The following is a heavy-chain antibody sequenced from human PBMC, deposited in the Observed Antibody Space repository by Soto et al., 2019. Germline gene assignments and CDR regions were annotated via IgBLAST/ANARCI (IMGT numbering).Heavy chain of an antibody. J-gene: IGHJ6*02. CDR1: GFTFGDYA. Sequence: GGSLRLSCPASGFTFGDYAMGWVRQAPGKGLEWVGFIRSEAYGGTTDYAASVKGRFTISRDDSKSLAYLQMNSLKTEDTAVYHCTRDTGGFYGMDVWGQGTTVTFSS. CDR2: IRSEAYGGTT. V-gene: IGHV3-49*04. D-gene: IGHD3-10*01. CDR3: TRDTGGFYGMDV.